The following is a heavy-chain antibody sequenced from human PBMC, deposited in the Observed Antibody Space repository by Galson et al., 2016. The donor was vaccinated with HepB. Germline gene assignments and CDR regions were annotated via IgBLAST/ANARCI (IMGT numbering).Heavy chain of an antibody. CDR1: GYSLSELS. Sequence: SVKVSCKVSGYSLSELSVHWVRQIPGKGLEWMGGSDPDDGEVLYAQEFQGRLTMTEDTSTDTAYLELRSRRSEDTAIYYCATLYDSHRYVIEVFYIWGQGTLVTVSP. CDR2: SDPDDGEV. J-gene: IGHJ4*02. V-gene: IGHV1-24*01. D-gene: IGHD3-16*02. CDR3: ATLYDSHRYVIEVFYI.